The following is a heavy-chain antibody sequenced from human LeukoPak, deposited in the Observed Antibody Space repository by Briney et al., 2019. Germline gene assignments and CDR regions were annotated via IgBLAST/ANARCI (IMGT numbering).Heavy chain of an antibody. CDR2: ISWDGGST. J-gene: IGHJ4*02. Sequence: GGSLRLSCAASGFTFDDYPMHWVRQAPGKGLEGVSLISWDGGSTYYADSVKGRFTLSRDNSKNSLSLQMNSLRTEDTALYYCAKDSGDYGGNAGFDYWGQGTLVTVSS. V-gene: IGHV3-43*01. CDR3: AKDSGDYGGNAGFDY. CDR1: GFTFDDYP. D-gene: IGHD4-23*01.